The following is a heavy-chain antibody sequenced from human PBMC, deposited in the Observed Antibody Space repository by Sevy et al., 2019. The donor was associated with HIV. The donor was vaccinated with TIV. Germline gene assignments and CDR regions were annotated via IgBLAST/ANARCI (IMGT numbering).Heavy chain of an antibody. D-gene: IGHD6-13*01. CDR1: GFTFSSYG. CDR3: AKIPTSAAGTAFFDY. Sequence: GGSLRLSCAASGFTFSSYGMHWVRQAPGKGLEWVAVISYDGSNKYYADSVKGRFTISRDNSKNTLYLQMNSLRAEDTAVYYCAKIPTSAAGTAFFDYWGQGTLVTVSS. CDR2: ISYDGSNK. V-gene: IGHV3-30*18. J-gene: IGHJ4*02.